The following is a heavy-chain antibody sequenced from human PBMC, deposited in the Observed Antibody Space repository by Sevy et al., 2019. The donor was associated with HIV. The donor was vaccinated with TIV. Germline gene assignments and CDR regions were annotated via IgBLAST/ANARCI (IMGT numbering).Heavy chain of an antibody. Sequence: GGSLRLSCAVSGFNFSNYSMDWVRQAPGKGLEWVSSISSSGSYIYYSDSLKGRITISRDNAKNSVYLQMNSLRAEDTAVYYCSSQFDYWGQGTLVTVSS. CDR2: ISSSGSYI. J-gene: IGHJ4*02. CDR3: SSQFDY. V-gene: IGHV3-21*01. CDR1: GFNFSNYS.